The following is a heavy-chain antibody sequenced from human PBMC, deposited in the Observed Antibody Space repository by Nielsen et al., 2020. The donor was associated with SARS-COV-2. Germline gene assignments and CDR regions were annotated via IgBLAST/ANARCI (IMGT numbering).Heavy chain of an antibody. CDR2: IYFTGRT. Sequence: LRLSCTVSGASISSGGYFWSWIRQHPGKGLEWIGCIYFTGRTSYNPSLKSRVAMSVDTSKNQFSLDLKSVTAADTAVYYCAREASGYDHYKYGMDVWGLGATVTVSS. CDR3: AREASGYDHYKYGMDV. CDR1: GASISSGGYF. V-gene: IGHV4-31*03. D-gene: IGHD5-12*01. J-gene: IGHJ6*02.